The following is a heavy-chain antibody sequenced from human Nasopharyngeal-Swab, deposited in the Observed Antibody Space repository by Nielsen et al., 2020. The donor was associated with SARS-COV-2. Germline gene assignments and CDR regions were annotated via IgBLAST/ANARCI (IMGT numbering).Heavy chain of an antibody. CDR2: ISSSSYI. J-gene: IGHJ4*02. Sequence: VRQAPGKGLEWVSSISSSSYIYYADSVKGRFTISRDNAKNSLYLQMNSLRAEDTAVYYCARGGGSYPYWGQGTLVTVSS. V-gene: IGHV3-69-1*01. D-gene: IGHD1-26*01. CDR3: ARGGGSYPY.